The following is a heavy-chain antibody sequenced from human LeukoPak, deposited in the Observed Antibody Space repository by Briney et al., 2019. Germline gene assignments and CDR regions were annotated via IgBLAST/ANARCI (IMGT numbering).Heavy chain of an antibody. Sequence: ASVKVSCKASGYTFTNYGISWVRQAPGQGLEWMGWISVYNGNTNYAQKLQGRVTMTTGTSTSTAYMELRSLRSDDTAVYYCARVRSSSWYRGNYYYYMDVWGKGTTVTVSS. J-gene: IGHJ6*03. CDR3: ARVRSSSWYRGNYYYYMDV. D-gene: IGHD6-13*01. V-gene: IGHV1-18*01. CDR2: ISVYNGNT. CDR1: GYTFTNYG.